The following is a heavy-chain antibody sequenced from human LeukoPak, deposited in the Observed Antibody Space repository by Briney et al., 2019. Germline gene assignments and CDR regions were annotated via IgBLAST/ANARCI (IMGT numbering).Heavy chain of an antibody. J-gene: IGHJ4*02. Sequence: GGSLRLSCAASGFTFSAYGMNWVRQAPGKGLEWVSSISSTGGYIYYSDSVKGRFTISRDNAKNSLYLQMNSLRAEDTAVYSCARGGRGFDPKDYFDYWVQETLVTVSS. CDR1: GFTFSAYG. V-gene: IGHV3-21*01. D-gene: IGHD3-10*01. CDR3: ARGGRGFDPKDYFDY. CDR2: ISSTGGYI.